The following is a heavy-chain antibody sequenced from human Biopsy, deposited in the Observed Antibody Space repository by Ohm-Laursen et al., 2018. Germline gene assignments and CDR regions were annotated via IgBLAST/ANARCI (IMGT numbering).Heavy chain of an antibody. D-gene: IGHD6-19*01. CDR1: GGTFINYG. CDR3: ARNTGWYGDLYYFDY. V-gene: IGHV1-46*01. Sequence: ASVKVSCKAPGGTFINYGVNWVRQAPGQGLEWMGMINPSGSTTSYPQIFQGRVTMTRDTSKSTVYMELSSLRSADTAVYFCARNTGWYGDLYYFDYWGQGTLVTVSS. CDR2: INPSGSTT. J-gene: IGHJ4*02.